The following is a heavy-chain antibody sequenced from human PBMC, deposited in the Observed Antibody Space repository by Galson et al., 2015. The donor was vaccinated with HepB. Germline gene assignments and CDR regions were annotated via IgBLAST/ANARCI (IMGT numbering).Heavy chain of an antibody. Sequence: SLRLSCAASGFTFSDYYMSWIRQAPGKGLEWVSYISSSGSTIYYADSVKGRFTISRDNAKNSLYLQMNSLRAEDTAVYYCAGGPLAMASDAFDIWGQGTMVTVSS. CDR2: ISSSGSTI. CDR1: GFTFSDYY. D-gene: IGHD5-18*01. CDR3: AGGPLAMASDAFDI. J-gene: IGHJ3*02. V-gene: IGHV3-11*04.